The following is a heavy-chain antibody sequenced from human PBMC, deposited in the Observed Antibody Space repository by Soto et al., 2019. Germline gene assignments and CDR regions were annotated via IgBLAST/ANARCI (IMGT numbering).Heavy chain of an antibody. D-gene: IGHD3-3*01. CDR1: GFTFSSYA. V-gene: IGHV3-23*01. Sequence: GGSLRLSCAASGFTFSSYAMSWVRQAPGKGLEWASAISGSGGSTYYADSVKGRFTISRDNSKNTLYLQMNSLRAEDTAVYYCAKDGPTTIFGVVIDYYYYYYYMDVWGKGTTVTVSS. CDR3: AKDGPTTIFGVVIDYYYYYYYMDV. CDR2: ISGSGGST. J-gene: IGHJ6*03.